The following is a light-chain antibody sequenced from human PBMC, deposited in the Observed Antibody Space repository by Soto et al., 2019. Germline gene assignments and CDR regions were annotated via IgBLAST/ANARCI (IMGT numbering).Light chain of an antibody. CDR1: QGISSY. CDR2: AAS. V-gene: IGKV1-9*01. Sequence: DIQLTQSPSFLSASVGDRVTITCRASQGISSYLAWYQQKPGKAPRLLIYAASALQSWVPSRFSGSGSGTDFTFTISSLQPEGIATYYCQQYDNLPLTFGGGTKVDIK. CDR3: QQYDNLPLT. J-gene: IGKJ4*01.